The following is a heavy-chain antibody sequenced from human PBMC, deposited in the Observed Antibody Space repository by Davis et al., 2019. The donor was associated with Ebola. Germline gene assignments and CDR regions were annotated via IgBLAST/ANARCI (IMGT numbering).Heavy chain of an antibody. J-gene: IGHJ4*02. CDR2: IIPILGIA. D-gene: IGHD5-18*01. CDR1: GGTFSTYG. Sequence: SVKVSCKASGGTFSTYGITWVRQAPGQGLEWMGRIIPILGIANYAQKFQGSVTITADKSTSTAYMELSSRRSEDTAVYYCAGALAMVTIDYWGQGTLVTVSS. CDR3: AGALAMVTIDY. V-gene: IGHV1-69*04.